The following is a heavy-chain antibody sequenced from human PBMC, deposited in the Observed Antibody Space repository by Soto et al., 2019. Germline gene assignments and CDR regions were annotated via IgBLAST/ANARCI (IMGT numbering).Heavy chain of an antibody. CDR1: GFTFSDAW. J-gene: IGHJ2*01. D-gene: IGHD3-22*01. CDR2: IKNKADGGTP. Sequence: EFHVVESGGGLVKPGGSLRLSCAASGFTFSDAWMSWVRQSPGKGLEWVARIKNKADGGTPDYPAPMKGRFIVSKDDSKSMLYLQINNLKTEDIAVYYCSTSASDFDNRRYRGYFAVWGRGTLVTVA. CDR3: STSASDFDNRRYRGYFAV. V-gene: IGHV3-15*01.